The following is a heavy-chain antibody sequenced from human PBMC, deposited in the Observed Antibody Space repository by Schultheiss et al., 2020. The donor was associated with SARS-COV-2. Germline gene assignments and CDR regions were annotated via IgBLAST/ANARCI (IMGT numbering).Heavy chain of an antibody. CDR1: GFTFSSYW. D-gene: IGHD2-15*01. CDR2: IKQDGGEK. Sequence: GGSLRLSCVASGFTFSSYWMSWVRQAPGKGLEWVANIKQDGGEKYYVDSVRGRFTISRDNAKNSLYVQMNSLGAEDTAVYYCARDGGYCSGGSCYPLFDFWGQGTLVTVSS. V-gene: IGHV3-7*01. CDR3: ARDGGYCSGGSCYPLFDF. J-gene: IGHJ4*02.